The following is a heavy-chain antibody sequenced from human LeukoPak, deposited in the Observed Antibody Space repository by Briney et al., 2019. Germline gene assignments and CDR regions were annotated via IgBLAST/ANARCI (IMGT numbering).Heavy chain of an antibody. J-gene: IGHJ6*02. CDR2: IRPSAGGT. CDR1: GYTFAAYY. V-gene: IGHV1-2*02. CDR3: AREGNWDDYYYYGMDV. Sequence: ASVKVSCKASGYTFAAYYIHWVRQAPGQGLEWVGWIRPSAGGTNYARKFQGRVTMTRDTSITTAYMELSRLRSDDTAVYYCAREGNWDDYYYYGMDVWGQGTTVTVSS. D-gene: IGHD7-27*01.